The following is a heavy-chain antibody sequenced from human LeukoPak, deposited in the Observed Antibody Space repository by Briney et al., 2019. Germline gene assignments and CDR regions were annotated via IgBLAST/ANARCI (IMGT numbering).Heavy chain of an antibody. D-gene: IGHD4-11*01. CDR2: FYYSGGT. Sequence: SETLSLTCSVSGVSVSNHYWSWIRQPPGKGLEWIGWFYYSGGTYFNPSLGSRVTISADTSRNHLSLNLRSLTAADTAVYYCATTAFTVTYYFDYWGQGTLVTVSS. CDR3: ATTAFTVTYYFDY. V-gene: IGHV4-59*02. CDR1: GVSVSNHY. J-gene: IGHJ4*02.